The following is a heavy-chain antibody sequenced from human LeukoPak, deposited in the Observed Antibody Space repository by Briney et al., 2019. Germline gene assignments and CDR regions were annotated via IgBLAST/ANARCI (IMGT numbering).Heavy chain of an antibody. CDR1: GFTFSSYG. J-gene: IGHJ6*02. CDR3: ARVREDTGSFYYYYGMDV. V-gene: IGHV3-33*01. Sequence: GGSLRLSCAASGFTFSSYGMHWVRQAPGKGLERVAVIWYDGSNKYYADSVKGRFTISRDNSKNTLYLQMNSLRAEDTAVYYCARVREDTGSFYYYYGMDVWGQGTTVTVSS. D-gene: IGHD3-10*01. CDR2: IWYDGSNK.